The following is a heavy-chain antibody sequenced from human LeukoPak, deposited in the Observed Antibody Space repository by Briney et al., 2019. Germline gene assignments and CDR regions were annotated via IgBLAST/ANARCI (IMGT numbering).Heavy chain of an antibody. CDR3: ARDKGYSYATQDY. CDR1: GFTFSSYS. V-gene: IGHV3-21*01. CDR2: VSSSSSYI. Sequence: PGGSLRLSCAASGFTFSSYSMNWVRQAPGKGLEWVSSVSSSSSYIYYADSVKGRFTISRDNAKNSLYLQMNSLRAEDTAVYYCARDKGYSYATQDYWGQGTLVTVSS. J-gene: IGHJ4*02. D-gene: IGHD5-18*01.